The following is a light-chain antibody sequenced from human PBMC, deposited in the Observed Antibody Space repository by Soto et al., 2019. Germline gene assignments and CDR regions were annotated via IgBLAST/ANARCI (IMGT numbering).Light chain of an antibody. CDR3: QQYGSSPFP. CDR2: GAS. CDR1: QSVRSSY. V-gene: IGKV3-20*01. J-gene: IGKJ5*01. Sequence: EIVLTQSPGTLSLSPGERATLSCRASQSVRSSYLAWYQQKPGQAPRLLIYGASSRATGIPDRFSGSGSGTDFTLTISRLEPEDFAVYYCQQYGSSPFPFAHGTRLEIK.